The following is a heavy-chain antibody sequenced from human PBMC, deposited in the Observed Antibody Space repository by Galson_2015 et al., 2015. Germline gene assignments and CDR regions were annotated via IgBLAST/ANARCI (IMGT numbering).Heavy chain of an antibody. CDR3: ARDYWWFVTVTTNSIPRDYGMDV. V-gene: IGHV4-39*02. Sequence: YSGSTYYNPSLKSRVTISVDTSKNQFSLKLSSVTAADTAVYYCARDYWWFVTVTTNSIPRDYGMDVWGQGTTVTVSS. CDR2: YSGST. D-gene: IGHD4-17*01. J-gene: IGHJ6*02.